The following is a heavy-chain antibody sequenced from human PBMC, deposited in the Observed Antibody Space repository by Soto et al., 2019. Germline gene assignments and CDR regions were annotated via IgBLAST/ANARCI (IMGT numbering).Heavy chain of an antibody. V-gene: IGHV1-18*01. J-gene: IGHJ4*02. Sequence: WAHQSNRKGLEWMGWISAYNGNTNYAQKLQGRVTMTTDTSTSTAYMELRSLRSDDTAVYYCARDSGSTVGYCSGGSRYRSWGQGTLVTVSS. CDR2: ISAYNGNT. CDR3: ARDSGSTVGYCSGGSRYRS. D-gene: IGHD2-15*01.